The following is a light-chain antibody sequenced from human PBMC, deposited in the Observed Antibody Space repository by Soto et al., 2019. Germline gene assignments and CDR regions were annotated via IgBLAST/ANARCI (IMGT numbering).Light chain of an antibody. CDR1: SSDIGGYNY. CDR2: QVS. V-gene: IGLV2-8*01. Sequence: QSVLTQPPSASGSPGQSVTISCTGSSSDIGGYNYVSWYQQHPGKAPKLIIYQVSKRPSGVPDRFSGSKSGNTASLTVSGLQAEDEADYSCSSYVGSKVSGGGTKVTVL. CDR3: SSYVGSKV. J-gene: IGLJ2*01.